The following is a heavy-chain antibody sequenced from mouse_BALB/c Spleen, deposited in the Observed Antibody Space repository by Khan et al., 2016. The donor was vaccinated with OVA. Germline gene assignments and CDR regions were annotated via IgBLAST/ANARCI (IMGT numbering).Heavy chain of an antibody. J-gene: IGHJ1*01. CDR1: GFTFSTFG. Sequence: EVELVESGGGLVQPGGSRKLSCAASGFTFSTFGMHWVRQAPEKGLEWVAYISYGSATIYYADTVKGRFTISRDNPKNTLFLQMTRLRSEDTAMYYCARSMITTWYLDVWGAGTTVTVSS. D-gene: IGHD2-4*01. CDR3: ARSMITTWYLDV. CDR2: ISYGSATI. V-gene: IGHV5-17*02.